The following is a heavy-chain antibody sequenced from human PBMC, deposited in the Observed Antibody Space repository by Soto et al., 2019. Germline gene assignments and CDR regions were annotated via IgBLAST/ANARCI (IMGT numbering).Heavy chain of an antibody. CDR2: IIAFSDIV. CDR3: ARSLYSSSWFHSGNSYNFYGMDV. D-gene: IGHD6-13*01. V-gene: IGHV1-69*12. CDR1: GGTFGIYA. J-gene: IGHJ6*02. Sequence: QVQLVQSGAEVKKTGSSVKVSCKASGGTFGIYAITWVRQAPGQGLECMGGIIAFSDIVNYTQKLQGRVTITADESTNTAYMDLSSLRSEDTAVYYCARSLYSSSWFHSGNSYNFYGMDVWGQGTTVTVSS.